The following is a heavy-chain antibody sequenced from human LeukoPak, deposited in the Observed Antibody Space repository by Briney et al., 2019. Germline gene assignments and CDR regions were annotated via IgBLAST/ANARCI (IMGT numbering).Heavy chain of an antibody. CDR1: GFTFSSYS. J-gene: IGHJ3*02. CDR3: ARDLDDFWSGLWCCGAFDI. Sequence: SGGSLRLSCAASGFTFSSYSMNWVRQAPGKGLEWVSSISSSSSYIYYADSVKGRFTISRDNAKNSLYLQMNSLRAEDTAVYYCARDLDDFWSGLWCCGAFDIWGQGTMVTVSS. V-gene: IGHV3-21*01. D-gene: IGHD3-3*01. CDR2: ISSSSSYI.